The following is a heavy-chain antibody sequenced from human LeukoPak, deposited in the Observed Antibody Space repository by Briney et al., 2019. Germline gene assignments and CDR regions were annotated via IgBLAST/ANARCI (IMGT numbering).Heavy chain of an antibody. D-gene: IGHD1-26*01. J-gene: IGHJ4*02. CDR2: ISYDGSNK. Sequence: GGSLRLSCAASGFTFSSYAMHWVRQAPGKGLEWVTVISYDGSNKYYADSVKGRFTISRDNSKNTLYLQMNSLRAEDTAVYYCARMGRIVGATTPRDYWGQGTLVTVSS. CDR1: GFTFSSYA. CDR3: ARMGRIVGATTPRDY. V-gene: IGHV3-30-3*01.